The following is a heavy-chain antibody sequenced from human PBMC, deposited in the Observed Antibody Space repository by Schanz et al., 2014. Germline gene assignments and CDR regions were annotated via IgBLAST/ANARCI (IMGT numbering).Heavy chain of an antibody. V-gene: IGHV3-33*08. CDR1: GLLFSYYY. D-gene: IGHD2-21*01. CDR3: AREDCSATSCYFRY. CDR2: IRYDGRNK. Sequence: VQLVESGGGLVRPGGSLRLSCAASGLLFSYYYMSGVRQAPGKGLEWVAVIRYDGRNKNFVESVKGRFTISRDNSNNTVYLQMNTLRAEDTAVYYCAREDCSATSCYFRYWGQGTLVTVSS. J-gene: IGHJ4*02.